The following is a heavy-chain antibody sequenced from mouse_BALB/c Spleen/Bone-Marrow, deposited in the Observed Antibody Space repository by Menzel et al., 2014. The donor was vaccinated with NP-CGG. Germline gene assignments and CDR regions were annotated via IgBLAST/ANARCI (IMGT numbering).Heavy chain of an antibody. Sequence: EVQLQQSGAELVRPGALVKLSCKASSFNIKDYYMHWVKQRPEQGLEWIGWIDPQNGNTIYDPKFQGKASITADTSSNTAYLQLSSLTSEDTAVYYCVAYYRYEYYFDYWGQGTTLTVSS. CDR1: SFNIKDYY. D-gene: IGHD2-14*01. CDR3: VAYYRYEYYFDY. CDR2: IDPQNGNT. J-gene: IGHJ2*01. V-gene: IGHV14-1*02.